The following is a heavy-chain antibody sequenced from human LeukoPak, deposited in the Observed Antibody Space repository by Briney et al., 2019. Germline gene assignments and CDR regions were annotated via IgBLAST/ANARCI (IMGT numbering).Heavy chain of an antibody. J-gene: IGHJ5*02. D-gene: IGHD3-10*01. CDR2: IIPIFGTA. Sequence: GASVKVSCKASGGTFSSYAISWVRQAPGQGLEWLGGIIPIFGTANYAQKFQGRVTITADESTSTAYMELSSLRSEDTAVYYCAKDSLWFGELPNWFDPWGQGTLVTVSS. CDR1: GGTFSSYA. CDR3: AKDSLWFGELPNWFDP. V-gene: IGHV1-69*13.